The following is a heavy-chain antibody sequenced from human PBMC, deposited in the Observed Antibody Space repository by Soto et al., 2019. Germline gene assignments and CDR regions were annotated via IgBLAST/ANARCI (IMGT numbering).Heavy chain of an antibody. CDR3: ARDRVQDSISFTYYYYYMDV. V-gene: IGHV4-31*03. J-gene: IGHJ6*03. D-gene: IGHD6-6*01. Sequence: TLSLTCTVSGVSISSGGYYWSWIRQHPGKGLEWIGYIYYSGSTYYNPSLKSRVTISVDTSKNQFSLKLSSVTAADTAVYYCARDRVQDSISFTYYYYYMDVWGKGTTVTVSS. CDR2: IYYSGST. CDR1: GVSISSGGYY.